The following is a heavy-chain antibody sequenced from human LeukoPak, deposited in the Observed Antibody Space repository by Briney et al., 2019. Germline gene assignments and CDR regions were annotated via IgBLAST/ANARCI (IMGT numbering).Heavy chain of an antibody. J-gene: IGHJ4*02. V-gene: IGHV4-39*07. D-gene: IGHD1-20*01. Sequence: PSETLSLTCTVSGGSISSSSYYWGWIRQPPGKGLEWIGSIYYSGSTYYNPSLKSRVTTSVDTSKNQFSLKLSSVTAADTAVYYCARDNYYFDYWGQGTLVTVSS. CDR1: GGSISSSSYY. CDR3: ARDNYYFDY. CDR2: IYYSGST.